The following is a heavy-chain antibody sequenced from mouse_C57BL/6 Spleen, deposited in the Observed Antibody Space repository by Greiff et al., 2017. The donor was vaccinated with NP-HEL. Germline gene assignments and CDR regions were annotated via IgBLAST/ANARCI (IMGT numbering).Heavy chain of an antibody. Sequence: QVQLKESGPELVKPGASVKISCKASGYAFSSSWMNWVKQRPGKGLEWIGRIYPGDGDTNYNGKFKGKATLTADKSSSTAYMQLSSLTSEDSAVYFCARDIYDWYYFDYWGQGTTLTVSS. CDR3: ARDIYDWYYFDY. CDR2: IYPGDGDT. V-gene: IGHV1-82*01. CDR1: GYAFSSSW. D-gene: IGHD2-3*01. J-gene: IGHJ2*01.